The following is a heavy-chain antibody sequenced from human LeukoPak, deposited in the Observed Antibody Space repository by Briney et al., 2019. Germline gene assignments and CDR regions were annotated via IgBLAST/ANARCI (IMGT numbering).Heavy chain of an antibody. Sequence: GGSLRLSCAASGFTFSSYSMNWVRQASGKGLEWVSYISSSSSTIYYADSVKGRFTISRDNAENSLYLQMNSLRDEDTAVYYCARDPQLFRDGYNHPGDYWGQGTLVTVSS. CDR2: ISSSSSTI. J-gene: IGHJ4*02. V-gene: IGHV3-48*02. CDR1: GFTFSSYS. CDR3: ARDPQLFRDGYNHPGDY. D-gene: IGHD5-24*01.